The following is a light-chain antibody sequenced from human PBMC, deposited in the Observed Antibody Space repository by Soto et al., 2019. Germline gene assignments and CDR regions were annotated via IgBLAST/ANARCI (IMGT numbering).Light chain of an antibody. J-gene: IGLJ2*01. CDR1: SGHSSYA. CDR3: QTWDTGMHVV. Sequence: QPVLTQSPSASASLGASVKLTCTLSSGHSSYAIAWHQQQPEKGPRYLMKLNIDGRHSKGDGIPDRFSGSSSGAERYLTISSLQSEDEADYYCQTWDTGMHVVFGGGTKLTVL. V-gene: IGLV4-69*01. CDR2: LNIDGRH.